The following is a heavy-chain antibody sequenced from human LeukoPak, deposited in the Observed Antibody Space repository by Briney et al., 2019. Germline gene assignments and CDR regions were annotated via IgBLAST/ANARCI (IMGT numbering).Heavy chain of an antibody. D-gene: IGHD3-10*01. CDR2: ISGSGGST. CDR1: GFTFSSYA. Sequence: GGSLRLSCAASGFTFSSYAMSWVRQAPGKGLEWVSAISGSGGSTYYAASVKGRFTIARDNSKNTLYLQMNSLSAEDTAVYYCAPGEAMVRGLIPQGWGQGTLVTVSS. CDR3: APGEAMVRGLIPQG. V-gene: IGHV3-23*01. J-gene: IGHJ4*02.